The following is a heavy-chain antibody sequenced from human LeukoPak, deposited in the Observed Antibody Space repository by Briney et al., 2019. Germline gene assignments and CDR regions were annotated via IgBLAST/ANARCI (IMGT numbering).Heavy chain of an antibody. CDR1: GGSISSSSYY. Sequence: PSETLSLTCTVSGGSISSSSYYWGWIRQPPGKGLEWIGSIYYSGSTYYNPSLESRVTISVDTSKNQFSLKLSSVTAADTAVYYCARHDGYSSGYVDYWGQGTLVTVSS. CDR3: ARHDGYSSGYVDY. V-gene: IGHV4-39*01. CDR2: IYYSGST. D-gene: IGHD6-19*01. J-gene: IGHJ4*02.